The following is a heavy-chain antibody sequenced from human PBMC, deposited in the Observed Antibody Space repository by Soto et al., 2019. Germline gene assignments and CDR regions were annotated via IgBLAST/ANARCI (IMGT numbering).Heavy chain of an antibody. CDR2: IIPILGIA. CDR3: VLSIAVAGHDYYFDY. Sequence: QVKLVQSGAEVKKPGSSVKVSCKASGGTFSSYTISWVRQAPGQGLEWMGRIIPILGIANYAQKFQGRVTITADKSTSTAYMELSSLRSEDTAVYYCVLSIAVAGHDYYFDYWGQGTLVTVSS. J-gene: IGHJ4*02. V-gene: IGHV1-69*02. CDR1: GGTFSSYT. D-gene: IGHD6-19*01.